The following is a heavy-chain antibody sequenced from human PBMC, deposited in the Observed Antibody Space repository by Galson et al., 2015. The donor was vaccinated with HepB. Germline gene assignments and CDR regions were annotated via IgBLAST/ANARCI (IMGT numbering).Heavy chain of an antibody. CDR2: IIPILGIA. D-gene: IGHD3-22*01. Sequence: SVKVSCKASGGTFSSYAISWVRQAPGQGLEWMGRIIPILGIANYAQKFQGRVTITADKSTSTAYMELSSLRSEDTAVYYCATEDGSGYYSFDYWGQGTLVTVSS. CDR1: GGTFSSYA. J-gene: IGHJ4*02. V-gene: IGHV1-69*04. CDR3: ATEDGSGYYSFDY.